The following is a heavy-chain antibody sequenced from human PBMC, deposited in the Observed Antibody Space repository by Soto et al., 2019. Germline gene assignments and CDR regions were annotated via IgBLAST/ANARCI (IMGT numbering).Heavy chain of an antibody. J-gene: IGHJ3*02. D-gene: IGHD6-13*01. Sequence: GGSLRLSCAASGFTFSSYAMSWVRQAPGKGLEWVSGISGSGGSTHYADAVKGRFTFSRENSKNTLYLQMNSLSADDTAVYYCAKHTSNWSINDAFDIWGLGTMVTVSS. CDR2: ISGSGGST. CDR3: AKHTSNWSINDAFDI. CDR1: GFTFSSYA. V-gene: IGHV3-23*01.